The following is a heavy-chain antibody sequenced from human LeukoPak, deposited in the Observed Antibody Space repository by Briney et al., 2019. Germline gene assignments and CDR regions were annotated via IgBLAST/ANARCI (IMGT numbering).Heavy chain of an antibody. CDR1: GYTFTSYY. Sequence: GASVKVSCKASGYTFTSYYMHWVRQAPGQGLEWMGIVNPSGGSTSYAQKFQGRVTMTRDMSTSTVYMELSSLRSEDTAVYYCARDTGTTAGYWGQGTLVTVSS. CDR2: VNPSGGST. V-gene: IGHV1-46*01. CDR3: ARDTGTTAGY. J-gene: IGHJ4*02. D-gene: IGHD1-1*01.